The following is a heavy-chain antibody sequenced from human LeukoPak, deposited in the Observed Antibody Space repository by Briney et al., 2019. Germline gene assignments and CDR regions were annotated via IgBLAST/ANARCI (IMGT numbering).Heavy chain of an antibody. V-gene: IGHV3-23*01. CDR3: AKEERYFDWLPDAFDI. D-gene: IGHD3-9*01. J-gene: IGHJ3*02. CDR2: ISGSGGST. Sequence: GGSLRLSCAASGFTVSSNEMSWVRQAPGKGLEWVSAISGSGGSTYYADSVKGRFTISRDNSKNTLYLQMNSLRAEDTAVYYCAKEERYFDWLPDAFDIWGQGTMVTVSS. CDR1: GFTVSSNE.